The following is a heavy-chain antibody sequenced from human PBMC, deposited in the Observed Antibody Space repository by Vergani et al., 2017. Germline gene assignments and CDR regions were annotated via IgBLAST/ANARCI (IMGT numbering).Heavy chain of an antibody. D-gene: IGHD1-14*01. CDR3: ERYEEPGWGYYYYYYGMDV. CDR2: INHSGST. J-gene: IGHJ6*02. CDR1: GGSFSGYY. V-gene: IGHV4-34*01. Sequence: QVQLQQWGAGLLKPSESLSLTCAVYGGSFSGYYWSWIRQPPGKGLEWIGEINHSGSTNYNPSLKSRVTISVDTSKNQFSLKLSSVTAADTAVYYCERYEEPGWGYYYYYYGMDVWGQGTTVTVSS.